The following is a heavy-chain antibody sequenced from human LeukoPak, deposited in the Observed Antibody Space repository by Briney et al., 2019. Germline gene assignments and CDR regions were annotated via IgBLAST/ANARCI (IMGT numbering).Heavy chain of an antibody. D-gene: IGHD2-15*01. CDR1: GGTFSIYA. CDR3: ARDIGDCSGGSCYSWGLSSWFDP. CDR2: IIPIFGTA. Sequence: SVKVSCKASGGTFSIYAIGWVRQAPGQGLEWMGGIIPIFGTANYAQKFQGRVTITADESTSTAYMELSSLRSEDTAVYYCARDIGDCSGGSCYSWGLSSWFDPWGQGTLVTVSS. J-gene: IGHJ5*02. V-gene: IGHV1-69*13.